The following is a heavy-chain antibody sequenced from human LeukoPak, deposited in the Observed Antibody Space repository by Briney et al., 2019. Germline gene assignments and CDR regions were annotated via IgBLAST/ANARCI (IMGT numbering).Heavy chain of an antibody. V-gene: IGHV3-23*01. CDR3: AKSSDGSTSFDQ. CDR2: ISDSGGTT. D-gene: IGHD2-2*01. CDR1: GGSISSSDYY. J-gene: IGHJ4*02. Sequence: ETLSLTCTVSGGSISSSDYYWGWIRQPPGKGLEWVSGISDSGGTTYYVDSVKGRFTISRDNSKNTLYLQINSLRAEDMALYYCAKSSDGSTSFDQWGQGTLVTVSS.